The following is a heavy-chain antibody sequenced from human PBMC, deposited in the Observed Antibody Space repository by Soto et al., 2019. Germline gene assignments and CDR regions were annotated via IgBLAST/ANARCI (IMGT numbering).Heavy chain of an antibody. CDR3: VLWPPYYFDY. Sequence: EVQLLESGXGXXXXXXXLRLSCAASGFTFSSYAMSWVRQAPGKGLEWVSAISGSGGSTYYADSVKGRFTISRDNSKNTLYLQMNSLRAEDTAVYYCVLWPPYYFDYWGQGTLVTVSS. V-gene: IGHV3-23*01. D-gene: IGHD3-10*01. CDR1: GFTFSSYA. CDR2: ISGSGGST. J-gene: IGHJ4*02.